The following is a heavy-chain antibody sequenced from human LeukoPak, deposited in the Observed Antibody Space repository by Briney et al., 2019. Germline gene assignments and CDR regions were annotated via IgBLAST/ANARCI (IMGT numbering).Heavy chain of an antibody. Sequence: PSETLSLTCTASGGSITSSTYYWGWIRQPPGRGLEWIGNIYYSESTYYNPSLKSRVTMSVDTSKNQFSLKLTSVTAADTAVYYCATGSPIAAAGQSPAGQSYYYYGMDVWGQGTTVTVSS. CDR3: ATGSPIAAAGQSPAGQSYYYYGMDV. J-gene: IGHJ6*02. D-gene: IGHD6-13*01. CDR1: GGSITSSTYY. CDR2: IYYSEST. V-gene: IGHV4-39*07.